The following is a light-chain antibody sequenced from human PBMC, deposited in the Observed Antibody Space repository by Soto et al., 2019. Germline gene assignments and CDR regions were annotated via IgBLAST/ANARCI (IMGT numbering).Light chain of an antibody. Sequence: AIQMTQSPSSLSASVGDRVTISCRASQGIGNALGWYQQKPGKAPKLLIYDASSLESGVPSRFSGSGSGTEFTLTISSLRPDDFATYYCQQYNSYITFGQGTRLEI. CDR2: DAS. CDR3: QQYNSYIT. V-gene: IGKV1-13*02. CDR1: QGIGNA. J-gene: IGKJ5*01.